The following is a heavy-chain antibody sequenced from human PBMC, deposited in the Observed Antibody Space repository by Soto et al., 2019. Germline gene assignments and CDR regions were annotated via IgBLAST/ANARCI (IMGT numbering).Heavy chain of an antibody. CDR3: ARDYYDFWTEGFNWFDP. CDR1: GYTFTSYY. D-gene: IGHD3-3*01. CDR2: INPSGGST. V-gene: IGHV1-46*03. Sequence: GASVKVSCKASGYTFTSYYMHWVRQAPGQGLEWMGIINPSGGSTSYAQKFQGRVTMTRDTSTSTVYMELSSLRSEDTAVYYCARDYYDFWTEGFNWFDPWGQGTLVTV. J-gene: IGHJ5*02.